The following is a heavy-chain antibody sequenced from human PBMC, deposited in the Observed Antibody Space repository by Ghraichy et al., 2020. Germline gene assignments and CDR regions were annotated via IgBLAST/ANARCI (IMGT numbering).Heavy chain of an antibody. CDR3: ARSAPALDV. Sequence: GGSLRLSCAASGFTFSSYGMHWVRQAPGKGLEWVAVIWYDGSNKYYADSVKGRFTISRDNSKDTLYLQMNSLRAEDTAVYYCARSAPALDVWGQGTTVTVSS. CDR1: GFTFSSYG. V-gene: IGHV3-33*01. J-gene: IGHJ6*02. CDR2: IWYDGSNK.